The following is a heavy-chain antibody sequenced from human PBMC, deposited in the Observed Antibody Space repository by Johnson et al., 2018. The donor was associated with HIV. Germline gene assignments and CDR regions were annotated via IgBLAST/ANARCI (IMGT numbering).Heavy chain of an antibody. V-gene: IGHV3-30*04. J-gene: IGHJ3*02. CDR2: ISYDGSNK. CDR3: ARERGEGWSYYSFRRDACDI. CDR1: GFTFRSYA. Sequence: QVQLVESGGGVMQPGKSLRLSCEAYGFTFRSYAMHWVRQAPGKGLEWVALISYDGSNKYYADSVKGRFTISRDNSKNTLYLQMNSLRAEDTAVYYGARERGEGWSYYSFRRDACDIWGQGTMVTVSS. D-gene: IGHD1-26*01.